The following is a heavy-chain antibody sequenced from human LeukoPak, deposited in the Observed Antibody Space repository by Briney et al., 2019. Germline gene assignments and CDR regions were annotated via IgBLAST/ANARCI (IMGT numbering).Heavy chain of an antibody. D-gene: IGHD2/OR15-2a*01. J-gene: IGHJ5*02. Sequence: SGTLSLTCTVSGGSISSSSYNWGWIRQPPGKGLEWIGNIYYSGNTYYNSSLKSRVTISIDTSKNQFSLKLSSVTAADTAVYYCARFENNWFDPWGQGTLVTVSS. V-gene: IGHV4-39*01. CDR1: GGSISSSSYN. CDR3: ARFENNWFDP. CDR2: IYYSGNT.